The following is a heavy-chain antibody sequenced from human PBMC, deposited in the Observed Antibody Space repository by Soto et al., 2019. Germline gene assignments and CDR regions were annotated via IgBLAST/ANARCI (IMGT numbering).Heavy chain of an antibody. CDR2: INPSGGST. J-gene: IGHJ6*02. Sequence: ASVKVSCKASGYTFTSYYMHWVRQAPGQGLEWMGIINPSGGSTSYAQKFQGRVTMTRDTSTSTVYMELSSLRSEDTAVYYCARNYYDILTGYYPYGMDVWGQGTTVTVSS. V-gene: IGHV1-46*03. CDR1: GYTFTSYY. CDR3: ARNYYDILTGYYPYGMDV. D-gene: IGHD3-9*01.